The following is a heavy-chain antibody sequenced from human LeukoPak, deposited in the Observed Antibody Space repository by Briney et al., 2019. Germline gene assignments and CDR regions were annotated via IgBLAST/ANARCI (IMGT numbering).Heavy chain of an antibody. Sequence: ASVKVSCKASGYTFTGYYMHWVRQAPGQGLEWMGWINPNSDGTNYAQKFQGRVTMTRDTSISTAYMELSRLRSDDTAVYYCARGYCSSTSCRSSNHDYWGQGTLVTVSS. J-gene: IGHJ4*02. CDR2: INPNSDGT. V-gene: IGHV1-2*02. CDR1: GYTFTGYY. CDR3: ARGYCSSTSCRSSNHDY. D-gene: IGHD2-2*01.